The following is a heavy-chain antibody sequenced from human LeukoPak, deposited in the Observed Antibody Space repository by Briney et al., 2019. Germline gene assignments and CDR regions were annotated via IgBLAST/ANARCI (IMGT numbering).Heavy chain of an antibody. Sequence: ASVKVSCKASGYTFTGYYMHWVRQAPGQGLEWMGWINPNSGGTNYAQKFQGWVTMTRDTSISTAYMELSRLRSDDTAVYYCARAPGVAVPAGFYYYYYYGMDVWGQGTTVTVSS. CDR3: ARAPGVAVPAGFYYYYYYGMDV. CDR1: GYTFTGYY. D-gene: IGHD2-2*01. J-gene: IGHJ6*02. CDR2: INPNSGGT. V-gene: IGHV1-2*04.